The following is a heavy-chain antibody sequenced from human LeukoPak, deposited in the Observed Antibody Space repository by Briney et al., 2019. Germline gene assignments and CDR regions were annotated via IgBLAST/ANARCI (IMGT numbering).Heavy chain of an antibody. CDR3: ARDSGYSSSLDAFDI. CDR2: ISAYNGNT. D-gene: IGHD6-13*01. Sequence: ASVRVSCKASGYTFTSYGISWVRQAPGQGLEWVGWISAYNGNTNYAQKLQGRVTMTTDTSTSTAYMELRSLRSDDTAVYYCARDSGYSSSLDAFDIWGQGTMVTVSS. V-gene: IGHV1-18*01. CDR1: GYTFTSYG. J-gene: IGHJ3*02.